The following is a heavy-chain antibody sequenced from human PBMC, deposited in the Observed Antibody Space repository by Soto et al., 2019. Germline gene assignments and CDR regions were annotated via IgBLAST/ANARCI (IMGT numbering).Heavy chain of an antibody. CDR3: VRDFTWGTYQKFDY. D-gene: IGHD3-16*01. V-gene: IGHV4-4*07. CDR2: VYTTGVT. Sequence: QVHLQESGPGLVKPSETLSLTCTVSGGSISSHYWGWIRLPAGKGLEWIGRVYTTGVTDYNPSLKRRVSISIDTSKNKFSLRLISETAADTALYFCVRDFTWGTYQKFDYWVQGALVTVSS. J-gene: IGHJ4*02. CDR1: GGSISSHY.